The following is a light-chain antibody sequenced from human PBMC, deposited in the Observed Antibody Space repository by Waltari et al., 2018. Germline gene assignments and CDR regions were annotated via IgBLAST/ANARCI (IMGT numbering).Light chain of an antibody. V-gene: IGLV1-47*01. CDR2: SSN. Sequence: QSVLTQPPSASGTHGQRVTISCYGSSSNIGPNSENWYHPPPGTSPTLLICSSNQRPSGVPVRCSASKSGTSVSLAISGLRSEDEADYYCAAWDDNSLSGLFGGGTKVTVL. J-gene: IGLJ3*02. CDR3: AAWDDNSLSGL. CDR1: SSNIGPNS.